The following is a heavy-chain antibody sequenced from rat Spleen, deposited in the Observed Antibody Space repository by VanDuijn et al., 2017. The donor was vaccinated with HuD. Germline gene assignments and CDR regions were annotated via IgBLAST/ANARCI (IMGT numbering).Heavy chain of an antibody. CDR3: VRHGYTRYYFDY. CDR1: GFIFSNYY. V-gene: IGHV5-25*01. J-gene: IGHJ2*01. CDR2: ISSDGRRN. D-gene: IGHD1-9*01. Sequence: EVQLVESGGGLVQPGRSMSLSCATSGFIFSNYYMVWVRQAPAKGLEWVATISSDGRRNYYRDSVKGRFTISRDIAKSSLYLQMDSLRSEDTASYYCVRHGYTRYYFDYWGQGVMVTVSS.